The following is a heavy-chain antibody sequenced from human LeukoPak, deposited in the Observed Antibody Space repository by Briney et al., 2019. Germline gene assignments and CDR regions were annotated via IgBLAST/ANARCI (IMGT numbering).Heavy chain of an antibody. Sequence: GASVKVSCKASGYTFTSYYMHWVRQAPGQGLESMGIINPSGGSTSYAQKFQGRVTMTRDTSTSTVYMELSSLRSEDTAVYYCAQIVGATWAFDYWGQGTLVTVSS. D-gene: IGHD1-26*01. CDR1: GYTFTSYY. V-gene: IGHV1-46*01. CDR3: AQIVGATWAFDY. CDR2: INPSGGST. J-gene: IGHJ4*02.